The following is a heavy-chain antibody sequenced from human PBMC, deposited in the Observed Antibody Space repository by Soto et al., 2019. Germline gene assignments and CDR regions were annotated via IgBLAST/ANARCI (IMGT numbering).Heavy chain of an antibody. CDR2: ISAYNGNT. CDR1: GYTFTSYG. D-gene: IGHD6-19*01. J-gene: IGHJ6*02. CDR3: AKFGGGSSGWDYSYYGMDV. V-gene: IGHV1-18*01. Sequence: QVQLVQSGAEVKKPGASVKVSCKASGYTFTSYGISWVRQAPGQGLEWMGWISAYNGNTYYAQKLQARVTITTDTTTSDASMERRSLRCEDTAVYYCAKFGGGSSGWDYSYYGMDVWGQGTTVTVSS.